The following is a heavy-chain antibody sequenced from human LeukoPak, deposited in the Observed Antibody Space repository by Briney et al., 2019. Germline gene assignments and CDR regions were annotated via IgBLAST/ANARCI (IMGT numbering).Heavy chain of an antibody. J-gene: IGHJ6*02. CDR2: ITISSSII. Sequence: PGGSLRLSCAASGFSFSDYSMNWVRQAPGKGLEWVSSITISSSIIYYADSAKGRFTISRDNAKNSLFLQTNSLKTEDTAVYYCTRLGEWIRDGMDVWGQGTTVTVSS. CDR3: TRLGEWIRDGMDV. D-gene: IGHD3-16*01. V-gene: IGHV3-21*04. CDR1: GFSFSDYS.